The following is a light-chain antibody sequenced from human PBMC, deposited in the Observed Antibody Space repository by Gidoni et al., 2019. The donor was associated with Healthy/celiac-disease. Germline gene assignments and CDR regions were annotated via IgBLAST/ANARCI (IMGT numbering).Light chain of an antibody. J-gene: IGLJ1*01. CDR3: SSYTSSSTSYV. CDR1: SSDVGGYNY. V-gene: IGLV2-14*01. CDR2: DVS. Sequence: QSARTQPASVSGSPGQSITISCTGTSSDVGGYNYVSWYQQHPGKAPKLMIYDVSNRPSGVSNRFSGSKSGNTASLTISGRQAEDEADYYCSSYTSSSTSYVFGTGTKVTVL.